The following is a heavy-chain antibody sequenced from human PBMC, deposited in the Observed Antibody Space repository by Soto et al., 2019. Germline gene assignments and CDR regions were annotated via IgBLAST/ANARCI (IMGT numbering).Heavy chain of an antibody. CDR1: GGSVSSGSYY. V-gene: IGHV4-61*01. J-gene: IGHJ4*02. Sequence: VQLQESGPGLVKPSETLSLTCTGSGGSVSSGSYYWSWIRQPPGKGLEWIGYIYYSGSTNYNPSNKSRVTISVDTSKNQFSLKRSSVTAADTAVYYCARGADEMATLDYWGQATLVTVSS. CDR2: IYYSGST. D-gene: IGHD5-12*01. CDR3: ARGADEMATLDY.